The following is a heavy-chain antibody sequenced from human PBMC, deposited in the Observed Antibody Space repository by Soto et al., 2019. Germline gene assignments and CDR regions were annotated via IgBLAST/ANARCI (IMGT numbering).Heavy chain of an antibody. CDR3: AKFLDPLTTVVRGLVDV. D-gene: IGHD4-17*01. CDR1: GFTFSSYG. V-gene: IGHV3-30*18. Sequence: HPGGSLRLSCAASGFTFSSYGMHWVRQAPGKGLEWVAVISYDGSNKYYADSVKGRFTISRDNSKNTLYLQMNSLRAEDTAVYYCAKFLDPLTTVVRGLVDVWGQGTTVTVSS. CDR2: ISYDGSNK. J-gene: IGHJ6*02.